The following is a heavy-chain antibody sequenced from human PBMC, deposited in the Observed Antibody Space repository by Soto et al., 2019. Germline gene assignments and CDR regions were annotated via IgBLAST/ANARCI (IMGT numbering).Heavy chain of an antibody. V-gene: IGHV3-23*01. CDR1: GFSFSSYG. CDR2: ISGSGGST. CDR3: AKIKRSTWPYYFDY. J-gene: IGHJ4*02. Sequence: EVQLLESGGGLLQPGGSLRLSCAASGFSFSSYGMSWVRQGPGKGLEWVSGISGSGGSTYYADSVKGRFTISRDNSKNTLYLQMNSLRAEDTAAYYCAKIKRSTWPYYFDYWGQGTLVTVSS.